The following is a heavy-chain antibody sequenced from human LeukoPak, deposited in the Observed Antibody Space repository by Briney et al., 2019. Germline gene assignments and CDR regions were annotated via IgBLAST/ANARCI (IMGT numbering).Heavy chain of an antibody. Sequence: SETLSLTCTVSGGSITSSDHYWGWIRQPPGEGLEWIGSIYYSGNTYHNPSLKSRVTMSVDTSKNQFSLKLNSVTATDTAVYYCARDMGSSSWYFRFDPWGQGTLVTVSS. J-gene: IGHJ5*02. CDR3: ARDMGSSSWYFRFDP. D-gene: IGHD6-13*01. CDR1: GGSITSSDHY. V-gene: IGHV4-39*02. CDR2: IYYSGNT.